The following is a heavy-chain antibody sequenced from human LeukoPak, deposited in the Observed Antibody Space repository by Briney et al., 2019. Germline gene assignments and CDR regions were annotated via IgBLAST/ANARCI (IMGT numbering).Heavy chain of an antibody. J-gene: IGHJ3*01. CDR3: ARRRQVTSYAPYAFDV. V-gene: IGHV4-61*08. CDR1: GGSISSGGYS. CDR2: IYFTGSS. Sequence: SETLSLTCAVSGGSISSGGYSWSWIRQPPGKGLEWLGNIYFTGSSKSNPSLKSRVTISLDTSKNQFSLRLASVTAADTAVYYCARRRQVTSYAPYAFDVWGQGTMVTVSS.